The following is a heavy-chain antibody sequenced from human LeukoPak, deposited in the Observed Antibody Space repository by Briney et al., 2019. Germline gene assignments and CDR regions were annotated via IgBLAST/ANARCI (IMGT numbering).Heavy chain of an antibody. D-gene: IGHD5-18*01. CDR1: GYTFTSFD. J-gene: IGHJ6*03. CDR2: MSPNSGNT. CDR3: ARGRPDTSVPRTYYMDV. V-gene: IGHV1-8*01. Sequence: ASVKVSCKASGYTFTSFDIFWVRQATGQGLEWMGWMSPNSGNTGSAQKFQGRVTFTRDTAISTSFMELSSLRSEDTAIYYCARGRPDTSVPRTYYMDVWGKGTTVTVSS.